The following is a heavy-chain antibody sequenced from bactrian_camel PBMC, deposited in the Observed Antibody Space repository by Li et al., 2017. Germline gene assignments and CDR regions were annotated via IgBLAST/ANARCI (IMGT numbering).Heavy chain of an antibody. V-gene: IGHV3S63*01. CDR1: EQTYMQDC. CDR3: AADFLGKRCYLWAPQYKH. J-gene: IGHJ4*01. CDR2: ISSSLDYE. D-gene: IGHD1*01. Sequence: QVQLVESGGGSVQAGGSLRLSCTASEQTYMQDCMGWFRQVPGKEREGIARISSSLDYEQYAESVEGRFAISTDGASNTWYLTMNELKAEDTGMYYCAADFLGKRCYLWAPQYKHWGQGTQVTVS.